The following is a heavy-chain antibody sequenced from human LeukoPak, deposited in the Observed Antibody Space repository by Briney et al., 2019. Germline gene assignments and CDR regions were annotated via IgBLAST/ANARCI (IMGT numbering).Heavy chain of an antibody. CDR2: IYFTGNDI. J-gene: IGHJ4*02. CDR1: GFTFSRYS. Sequence: GGSLRLSCVTSGFTFSRYSMRWVRQAPGKGLEWVSSIYFTGNDISYADSVKGRFTISRDNAKNSLYLQMNSLRAEDTAVYYCAREFNTVGNFDYWGQGTLVTVSS. CDR3: AREFNTVGNFDY. D-gene: IGHD3-10*01. V-gene: IGHV3-21*01.